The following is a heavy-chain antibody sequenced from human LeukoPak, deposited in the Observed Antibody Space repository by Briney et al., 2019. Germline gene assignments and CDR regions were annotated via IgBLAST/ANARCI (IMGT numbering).Heavy chain of an antibody. Sequence: GASVTVSCKASGYTFTSYGISWVRQAPGQGLEWMGWISAYNGNTNYAQKLQGRVTMTTDTSTSTAYMELRSLRSDDTAVYYCARVPDKYSYYYDSSGVWFDPWGQGTLVTVSS. V-gene: IGHV1-18*01. CDR3: ARVPDKYSYYYDSSGVWFDP. J-gene: IGHJ5*02. CDR2: ISAYNGNT. CDR1: GYTFTSYG. D-gene: IGHD3-22*01.